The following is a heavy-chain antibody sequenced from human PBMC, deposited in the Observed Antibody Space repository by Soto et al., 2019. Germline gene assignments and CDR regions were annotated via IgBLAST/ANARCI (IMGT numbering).Heavy chain of an antibody. J-gene: IGHJ4*02. CDR2: ITGSGRDT. D-gene: IGHD2-8*01. CDR1: GFTFRNNV. Sequence: GGSLRLSCAASGFTFRNNVLSWVRQAPGKALDWVSGITGSGRDTYCADSVKGRFTISRDNSKNMVFLQMNSLRAEDTALYYCAKNGLDNSPSAIDSWGPGTPVTVSS. V-gene: IGHV3-23*01. CDR3: AKNGLDNSPSAIDS.